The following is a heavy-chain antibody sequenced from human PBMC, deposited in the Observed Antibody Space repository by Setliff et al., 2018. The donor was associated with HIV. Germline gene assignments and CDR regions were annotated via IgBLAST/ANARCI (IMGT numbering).Heavy chain of an antibody. CDR1: GGSFDNYF. D-gene: IGHD3-10*01. CDR3: ARMVRGLILRGYHYHADV. CDR2: ITHSEGT. V-gene: IGHV4-34*01. J-gene: IGHJ6*04. Sequence: SETLSLTCAVYGGSFDNYFWTWIRQSPERGLEWIGEITHSEGTTYSPYLKSRLTLSRDTSKNQISLKLTSVTAADTAVYYCARMVRGLILRGYHYHADVWGKGTTVTVSS.